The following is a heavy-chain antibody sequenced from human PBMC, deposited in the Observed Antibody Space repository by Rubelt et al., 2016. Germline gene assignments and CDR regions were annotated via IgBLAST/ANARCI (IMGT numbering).Heavy chain of an antibody. V-gene: IGHV4-34*01. CDR2: INHSGST. J-gene: IGHJ5*02. Sequence: QVQLQQWGAGLLKPSGTLSLTCAVYGGSFSGYYWSWIRQPPGKGLEWIGEINHSGSTNYNPSLKGRVTISVDTSKTQFSLKLSSVTAADTAVYYCARGRRYRMGSSGWYPWGQGTLVTVSS. CDR3: ARGRRYRMGSSGWYP. D-gene: IGHD6-19*01. CDR1: GGSFSGYY.